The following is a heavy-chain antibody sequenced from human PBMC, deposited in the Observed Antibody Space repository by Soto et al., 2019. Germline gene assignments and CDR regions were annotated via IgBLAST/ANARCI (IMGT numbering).Heavy chain of an antibody. V-gene: IGHV1-2*02. CDR2: INPNSGGT. Sequence: ASVKVSCKASGYTFTGYDMHWVRQAPGQGLEWMGWINPNSGGTNYAQKFQGRVTMTRDTSISTAYMELSRLRSDDTAVYYCARSIAAAGTFDPWGQGTLVTVSS. D-gene: IGHD6-13*01. J-gene: IGHJ5*02. CDR1: GYTFTGYD. CDR3: ARSIAAAGTFDP.